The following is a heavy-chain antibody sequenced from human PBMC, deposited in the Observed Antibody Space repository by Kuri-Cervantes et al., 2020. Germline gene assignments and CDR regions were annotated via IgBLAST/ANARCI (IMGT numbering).Heavy chain of an antibody. D-gene: IGHD5-18*01. CDR3: AKEKGGYSYGWWRAEYYGMDV. J-gene: IGHJ6*02. V-gene: IGHV3-30*18. Sequence: GGSLRVSCAASGFTFSSYGMHWVRQAPGKGLEWVAVISYDGSNKYYADSVKGRFTISRDNSKNTLYLQMNSLRAEDTAVYYCAKEKGGYSYGWWRAEYYGMDVWGQGTTVTVSS. CDR1: GFTFSSYG. CDR2: ISYDGSNK.